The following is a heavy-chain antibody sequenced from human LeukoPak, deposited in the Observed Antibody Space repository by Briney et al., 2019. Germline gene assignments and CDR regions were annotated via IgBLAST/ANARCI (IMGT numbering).Heavy chain of an antibody. V-gene: IGHV4-59*01. Sequence: PSETLSLTCTVSGSSISTYYWNWIRQAPGKGLEWIGYITFSGGTNCNPSLGSRVTISLDMSKNQFSLKLTSVTAADTAIYYCARDSVYATNWYDPWGQGTLVTVSS. CDR2: ITFSGGT. J-gene: IGHJ5*02. D-gene: IGHD2-8*01. CDR1: GSSISTYY. CDR3: ARDSVYATNWYDP.